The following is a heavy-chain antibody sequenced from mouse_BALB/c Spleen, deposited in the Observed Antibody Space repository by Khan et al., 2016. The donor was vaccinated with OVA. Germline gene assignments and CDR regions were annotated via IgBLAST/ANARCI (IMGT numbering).Heavy chain of an antibody. J-gene: IGHJ1*01. Sequence: QVQLKQSGPGLVQPSQSLSITCTVSGFSLTSYGVHWVRQSPGKGLEWLGVIWSGGTTDYNAAFISRLSISKDNSKSQVFFKMNSLQANDTAIYYCARNGDYGHWYLDVWGAGTTVTVSS. CDR1: GFSLTSYG. CDR2: IWSGGTT. D-gene: IGHD2-13*01. CDR3: ARNGDYGHWYLDV. V-gene: IGHV2-2*02.